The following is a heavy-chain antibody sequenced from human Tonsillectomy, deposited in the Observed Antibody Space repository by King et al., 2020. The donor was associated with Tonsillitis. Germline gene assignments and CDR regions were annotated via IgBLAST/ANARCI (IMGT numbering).Heavy chain of an antibody. CDR1: GFTCSTYA. J-gene: IGHJ6*02. V-gene: IGHV3-23*04. Sequence: VQLVESGGGLVQPGGSLRLSCAASGFTCSTYAMTWVRQAPGKGLEWVSVMSGPGASTYHADSVKGRFTISRDNSKNTLYLQINRLRAEDTAVYYCAKCPYDFWSGGLYYAMDVWGQGTTVTVAS. CDR2: MSGPGAST. CDR3: AKCPYDFWSGGLYYAMDV. D-gene: IGHD3-3*01.